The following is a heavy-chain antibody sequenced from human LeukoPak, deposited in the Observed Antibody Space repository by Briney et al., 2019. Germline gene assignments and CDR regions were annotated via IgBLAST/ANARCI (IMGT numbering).Heavy chain of an antibody. CDR3: AKEDYRGDYFDY. CDR1: GFTVSSNY. Sequence: GGSLKLSCAASGFTVSSNYMSWVRQAPGKGLEWVSVIYSGGSTYYADSVKGRFTISRDNSKNTLYPQMNSLRAEDTAVYYCAKEDYRGDYFDYWGQGTLVTVSS. CDR2: IYSGGST. J-gene: IGHJ4*02. V-gene: IGHV3-53*01. D-gene: IGHD4-11*01.